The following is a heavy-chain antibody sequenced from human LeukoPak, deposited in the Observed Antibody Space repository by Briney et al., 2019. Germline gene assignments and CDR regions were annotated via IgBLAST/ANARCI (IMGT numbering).Heavy chain of an antibody. J-gene: IGHJ4*02. CDR2: ISGSGGST. CDR1: GFTFSSYA. CDR3: AKSADDILTGYYFTRIEVNFDY. V-gene: IGHV3-23*01. D-gene: IGHD3-9*01. Sequence: PGGSLRLSCAASGFTFSSYAMSWVRQAPGKGLEWVSAISGSGGSTYYADSVKGRFTISRDNSKNTLYLQMNSLRAEDTAVYYCAKSADDILTGYYFTRIEVNFDYLGQGTLVTVSS.